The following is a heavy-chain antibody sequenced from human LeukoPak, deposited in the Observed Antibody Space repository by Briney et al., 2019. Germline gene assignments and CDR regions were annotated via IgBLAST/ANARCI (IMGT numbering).Heavy chain of an antibody. CDR1: GYTFTGYY. CDR2: INPNSGGT. V-gene: IGHV1-2*02. CDR3: ARDGNSYYDFWSGDSRPEDY. J-gene: IGHJ4*02. D-gene: IGHD3-3*01. Sequence: ASVKVSCKASGYTFTGYYMHWVRQAPGQGREWMGWINPNSGGTNYAQKFQGRVTMTRDTSISTAYMELSRLRSDDTAVYYCARDGNSYYDFWSGDSRPEDYWGQGTLVTVSS.